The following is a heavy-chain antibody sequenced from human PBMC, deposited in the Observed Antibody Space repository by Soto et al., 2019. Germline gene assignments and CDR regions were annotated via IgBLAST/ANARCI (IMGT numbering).Heavy chain of an antibody. CDR3: ASWSNLHYPTEGL. J-gene: IGHJ2*01. Sequence: GGSLRLSCAASGFSFGSYALSWVRQAAGKGLERVSTISVSDGKTFYADSVKGRFSISRDPSQSTLYLQMNSLRADDPALYYCASWSNLHYPTEGLW. CDR1: GFSFGSYA. CDR2: ISVSDGKT. D-gene: IGHD3-10*01. V-gene: IGHV3-23*01.